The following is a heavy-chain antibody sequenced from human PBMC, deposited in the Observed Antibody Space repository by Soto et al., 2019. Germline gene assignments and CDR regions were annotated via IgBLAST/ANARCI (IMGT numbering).Heavy chain of an antibody. D-gene: IGHD3-10*01. J-gene: IGHJ4*02. CDR3: ARRLRSGTKRWFGRNFDY. V-gene: IGHV4-34*01. Sequence: PSETLSLTCAVYGGSFSGYYWSWNRQPPGKGLEWIGEINHSGSTNYNPSLKSRVTISVDTSKNQFSLKLSSVTAADTAVYYCARRLRSGTKRWFGRNFDYWGQGTLVTVSS. CDR1: GGSFSGYY. CDR2: INHSGST.